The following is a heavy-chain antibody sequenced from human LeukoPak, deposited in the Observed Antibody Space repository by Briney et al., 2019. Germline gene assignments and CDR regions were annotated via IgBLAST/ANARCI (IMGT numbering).Heavy chain of an antibody. J-gene: IGHJ4*02. D-gene: IGHD2-15*01. Sequence: PGGSLRLSCAVSGFIFNNYAMSWVRQAPGKGLEWVSAISNNGGYTYYADSVQGRFTISRDNSKSTLCLQMNSLRAEDTAVYYCAKQLGYCSDGSCYFPYWGQGTLVTVSS. CDR1: GFIFNNYA. CDR2: ISNNGGYT. CDR3: AKQLGYCSDGSCYFPY. V-gene: IGHV3-23*01.